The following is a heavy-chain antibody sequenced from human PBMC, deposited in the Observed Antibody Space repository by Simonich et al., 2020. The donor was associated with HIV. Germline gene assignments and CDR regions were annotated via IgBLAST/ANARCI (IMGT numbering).Heavy chain of an antibody. CDR1: GGSISSRNYY. CDR3: ARRGSVSSGSPRYFDS. J-gene: IGHJ4*01. Sequence: QVLLQESGPGLVKPSETLSLTCSVSGGSISSRNYYWGWIPQPPGKGLEWIGSIYYSGTTHSNPARTRLVSISVDTSKTQFSRKLTSVTAADTAVYYCARRGSVSSGSPRYFDSWGHGTLVTVSS. CDR2: IYYSGTT. V-gene: IGHV4-39*01. D-gene: IGHD3-10*01.